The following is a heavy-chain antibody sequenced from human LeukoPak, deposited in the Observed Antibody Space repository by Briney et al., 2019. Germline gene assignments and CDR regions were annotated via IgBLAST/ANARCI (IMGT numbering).Heavy chain of an antibody. CDR1: EYSFATYW. CDR2: IFPGDSDT. CDR3: ASEYCSGGNCYFDY. D-gene: IGHD2-15*01. Sequence: GESLKISCKGSEYSFATYWIGWVRQMPGQGLEWMGIIFPGDSDTRYSPSFQGQVTISADKSISTAYRQWSSLKASDTAIYYCASEYCSGGNCYFDYWGQGTLVTVSS. V-gene: IGHV5-51*01. J-gene: IGHJ4*02.